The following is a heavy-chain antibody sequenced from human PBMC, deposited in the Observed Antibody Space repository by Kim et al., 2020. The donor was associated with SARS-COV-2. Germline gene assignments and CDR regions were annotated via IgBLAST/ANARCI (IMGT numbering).Heavy chain of an antibody. V-gene: IGHV1-2*04. CDR1: GYTFTGYY. D-gene: IGHD1-1*01. CDR3: ARAPVQLERPYYYYYYGMDV. CDR2: INPNSGGT. Sequence: ASVKVSCKASGYTFTGYYMHWVRQAPGQGLEWMGWINPNSGGTNYAQKFQGWVTMTRDTSISTAYMELSRLRSDDTAVYYCARAPVQLERPYYYYYYGMDVWGQGTTVTVSS. J-gene: IGHJ6*02.